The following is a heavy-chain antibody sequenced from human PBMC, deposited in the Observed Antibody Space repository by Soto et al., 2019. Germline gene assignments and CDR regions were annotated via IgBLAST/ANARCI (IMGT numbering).Heavy chain of an antibody. D-gene: IGHD5-18*01. J-gene: IGHJ5*02. Sequence: SETLSLTCAVSGGSISSGGSSWSWIRQPPGKGLEWIGYIYHSVSTYYNPSLKSRVTISVDTSMNQFSLNLSSVTAADTAVYYCARGAATVTPGWFEPLAQGTMVTVAS. CDR1: GGSISSGGSS. V-gene: IGHV4-30-2*01. CDR3: ARGAATVTPGWFEP. CDR2: IYHSVST.